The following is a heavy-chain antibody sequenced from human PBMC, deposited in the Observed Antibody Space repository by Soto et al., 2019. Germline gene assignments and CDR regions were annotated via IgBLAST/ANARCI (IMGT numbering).Heavy chain of an antibody. CDR1: GFTFNSYA. Sequence: EVQLLESGGGLVQPGGSLRLSCAASGFTFNSYAMSWVRQAPGKGLEWVSTISDSGGTTYYEDSVKGRFTISRDNTKNTQHLQMTSLRAEDTAGYYSAKDPPCDSDTSGYCGPMGYWGQGTLVTVSS. CDR3: AKDPPCDSDTSGYCGPMGY. J-gene: IGHJ4*02. CDR2: ISDSGGTT. V-gene: IGHV3-23*01. D-gene: IGHD3-22*01.